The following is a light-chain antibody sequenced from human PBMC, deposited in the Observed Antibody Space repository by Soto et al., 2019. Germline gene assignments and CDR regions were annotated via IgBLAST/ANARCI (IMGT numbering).Light chain of an antibody. J-gene: IGKJ4*01. Sequence: EIVLTQSPGTLFLSPGERATLSCRASQSVNIYLAWYQQKPGQAPRLLIFGASSRATGIPARFSGSGSGTEFNLTISSLQSEDFAVYFCQQYDDWLRLTFGGGTKVDIK. CDR2: GAS. CDR1: QSVNIY. V-gene: IGKV3D-15*01. CDR3: QQYDDWLRLT.